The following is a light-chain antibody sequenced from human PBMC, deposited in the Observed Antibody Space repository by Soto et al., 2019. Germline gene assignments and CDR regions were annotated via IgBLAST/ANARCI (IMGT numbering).Light chain of an antibody. V-gene: IGKV1-5*01. Sequence: DIQMTQSPSTLSASVGDRVTITCRASQSISSWLAWYQQKPGKAPKLLIYDASSLESGVPSRFSGSGSGTELTLTLSSLQPDDFATYYCQQYNSYSTWTFGQGTKVEIK. CDR1: QSISSW. CDR2: DAS. J-gene: IGKJ1*01. CDR3: QQYNSYSTWT.